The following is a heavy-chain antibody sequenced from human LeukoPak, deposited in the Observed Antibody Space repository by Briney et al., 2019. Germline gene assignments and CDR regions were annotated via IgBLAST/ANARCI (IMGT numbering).Heavy chain of an antibody. CDR1: GGSFSGYY. Sequence: SETLSLTCAVYGGSFSGYYWSWIRQPPGKGLEWIGEINHSGSTNYNPSLKSRVTISVDTSKNQFSLKLSSVTAADTAVYYCARGVRYCSSTSCQVDYYGMDVWGKGTTVTVSS. CDR3: ARGVRYCSSTSCQVDYYGMDV. V-gene: IGHV4-34*01. CDR2: INHSGST. J-gene: IGHJ6*04. D-gene: IGHD2-2*01.